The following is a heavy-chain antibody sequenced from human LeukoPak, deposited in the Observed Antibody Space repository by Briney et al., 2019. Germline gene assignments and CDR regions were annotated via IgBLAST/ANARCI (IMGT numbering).Heavy chain of an antibody. CDR1: GFTFSSYA. CDR2: ISGSGGST. Sequence: PGGSPRLSCAASGFTFSSYAMSWVRQAPGKGLEWVSAISGSGGSTYYTDSVKGRFTISRHNSKNTLYLQMNSLRAEDTAVYYCAKDLGPYDVLTVGIDHWGQGTLVTVSS. CDR3: AKDLGPYDVLTVGIDH. J-gene: IGHJ4*02. D-gene: IGHD3-9*01. V-gene: IGHV3-23*01.